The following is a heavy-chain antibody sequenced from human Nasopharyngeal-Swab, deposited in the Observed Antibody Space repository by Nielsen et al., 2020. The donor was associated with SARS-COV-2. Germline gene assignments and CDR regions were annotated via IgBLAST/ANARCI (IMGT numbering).Heavy chain of an antibody. CDR2: ISSSSSYI. CDR1: GFTFSSYS. V-gene: IGHV3-21*01. J-gene: IGHJ6*02. D-gene: IGHD4-17*01. Sequence: GESLKISCAASGFTFSSYSMNWVRQAPGKGLEWVSSISSSSSYIYYADSVKGRFTISRDNAKNSLYLQMNSLRAEGTAVYYCARVSDYGDYYYYGMDVWGQGTTVTVSS. CDR3: ARVSDYGDYYYYGMDV.